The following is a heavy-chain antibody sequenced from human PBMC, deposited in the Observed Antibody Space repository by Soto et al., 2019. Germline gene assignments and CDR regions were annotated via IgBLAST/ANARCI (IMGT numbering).Heavy chain of an antibody. CDR2: IYYSGST. D-gene: IGHD3-10*01. CDR3: ARGVHTYYYGSGSHNWFDP. Sequence: SETLSLTCTVSGGSISSYYWSWIRQPPGKGLEWIGYIYYSGSTNYNPSLKSRVTISVDTSKNQFSLKLSSVTAADTAVYYCARGVHTYYYGSGSHNWFDPWGQGTLVTVSS. CDR1: GGSISSYY. J-gene: IGHJ5*02. V-gene: IGHV4-59*08.